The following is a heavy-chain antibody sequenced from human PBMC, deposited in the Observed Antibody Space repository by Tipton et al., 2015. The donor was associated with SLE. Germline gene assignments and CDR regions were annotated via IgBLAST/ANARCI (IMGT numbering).Heavy chain of an antibody. CDR1: GGSFSDYY. Sequence: TLSLTCAVYGGSFSDYYWSWIRQPPGKGLEWIGEINHSGSTNYNPSLKSRVTISVDTSKNQFSLRLSSATAADTAVYYCARVGHGFDDSGYNSHYYYYMDVWGKGTTVTVSS. D-gene: IGHD3-22*01. V-gene: IGHV4-34*01. CDR3: ARVGHGFDDSGYNSHYYYYMDV. J-gene: IGHJ6*03. CDR2: INHSGST.